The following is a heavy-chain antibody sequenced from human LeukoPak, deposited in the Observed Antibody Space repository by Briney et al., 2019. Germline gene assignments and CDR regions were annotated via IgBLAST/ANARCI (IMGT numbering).Heavy chain of an antibody. CDR3: ARAREITVTGTDYFDS. D-gene: IGHD6-19*01. J-gene: IGHJ4*02. CDR2: IKHDGSGP. CDR1: GFRFSNYW. Sequence: GGSLRLSCAVSGFRFSNYWMTWVRQAPGKRLEWVANIKHDGSGPSYLDSVKGRFTISRDNARNLLSLQMSGLRVEDTAVYYCARAREITVTGTDYFDSWGQGTLVTVSS. V-gene: IGHV3-7*01.